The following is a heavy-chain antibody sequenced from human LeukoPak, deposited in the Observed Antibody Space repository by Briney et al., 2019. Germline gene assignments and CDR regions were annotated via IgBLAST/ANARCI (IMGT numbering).Heavy chain of an antibody. CDR3: ASSRWTTVTGKFDY. CDR1: GGSFSTYC. V-gene: IGHV4-34*01. D-gene: IGHD4-17*01. J-gene: IGHJ4*02. CDR2: INHSGST. Sequence: SETLSLTCAVSGGSFSTYCWSWIRQPPGKGLEWIREINHSGSTNYNPSLKSRVTISVDTSKDQFSLKLSSVTAADTAVYYCASSRWTTVTGKFDYGGQGTLVTVSS.